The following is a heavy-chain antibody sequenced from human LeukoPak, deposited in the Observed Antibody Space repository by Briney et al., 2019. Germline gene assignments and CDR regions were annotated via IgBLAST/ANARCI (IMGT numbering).Heavy chain of an antibody. Sequence: SENLSRNCAVYGVSFSGYYWSWIRQPPGKGLEWIGEINHSGSTNYNPSLKSRVTISVDTSKNQFSLKLSSVTAADPAVYYCARGRAAAGYYWGQGTLVTVSS. J-gene: IGHJ4*02. D-gene: IGHD6-13*01. V-gene: IGHV4-34*01. CDR1: GVSFSGYY. CDR3: ARGRAAAGYY. CDR2: INHSGST.